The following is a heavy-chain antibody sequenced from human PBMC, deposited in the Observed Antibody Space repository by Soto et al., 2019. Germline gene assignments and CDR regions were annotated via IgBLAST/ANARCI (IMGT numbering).Heavy chain of an antibody. D-gene: IGHD2-15*01. CDR3: ARDTPFHGGWYWFDP. Sequence: QVQLQESGPGLVKPSQTLSLTCTVSGGSISSGDYYWSWIRQPPGKGLEWIGYIYYSGSTYYNPSLKSRVTISVERSKNQFSLTLSSVTAADTAVYYCARDTPFHGGWYWFDPWGQGTLVTVSS. CDR1: GGSISSGDYY. CDR2: IYYSGST. V-gene: IGHV4-30-4*01. J-gene: IGHJ5*02.